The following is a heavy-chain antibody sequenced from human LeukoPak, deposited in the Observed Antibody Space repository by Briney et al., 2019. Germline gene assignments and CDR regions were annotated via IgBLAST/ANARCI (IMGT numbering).Heavy chain of an antibody. CDR1: GGSFSGYY. CDR3: ARDPYGSGIYDY. Sequence: SETLSLTCAVYGGSFSGYYWSWIRQPPGKGLEWIGEINHSGSTNYNPSLKSRVTISVDTSKNQFSLKLSSVTAADTAVYYCARDPYGSGIYDYWGQGTLVTVSS. D-gene: IGHD3-10*01. J-gene: IGHJ4*02. CDR2: INHSGST. V-gene: IGHV4-34*01.